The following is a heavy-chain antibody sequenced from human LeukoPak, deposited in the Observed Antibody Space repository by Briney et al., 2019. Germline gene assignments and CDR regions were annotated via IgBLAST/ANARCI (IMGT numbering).Heavy chain of an antibody. CDR1: GFTFSSYS. J-gene: IGHJ4*02. Sequence: GGSLRLSCAASGFTFSSYSMNWVRQAPGKGLEWVSSISSSSSYIYYADSVKGRFTISRDNAKNSLYLQMNSLRAEDKAVYYCARDRVAAGGYFDYWGQGTLVTVSS. CDR3: ARDRVAAGGYFDY. V-gene: IGHV3-21*01. D-gene: IGHD6-13*01. CDR2: ISSSSSYI.